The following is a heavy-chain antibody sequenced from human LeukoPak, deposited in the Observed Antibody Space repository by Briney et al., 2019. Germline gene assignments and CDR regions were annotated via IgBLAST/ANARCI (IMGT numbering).Heavy chain of an antibody. D-gene: IGHD3-10*01. V-gene: IGHV3-23*01. CDR3: AKEPEDYYGSGSSPYYFDY. Sequence: PGGSLRLSCAASGFTFSSYAMSWVRQAPGKGLEWVSAISGSGGSTYYAASVKGRFTISRDNSKNTLYLQMNSLRAEDTAVYYCAKEPEDYYGSGSSPYYFDYWGQGTLVTVSS. J-gene: IGHJ4*02. CDR2: ISGSGGST. CDR1: GFTFSSYA.